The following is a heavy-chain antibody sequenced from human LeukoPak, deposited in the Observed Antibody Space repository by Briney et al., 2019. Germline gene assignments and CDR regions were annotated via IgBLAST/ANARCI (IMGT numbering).Heavy chain of an antibody. CDR3: ATIDGHYDSSGY. V-gene: IGHV1-24*01. CDR1: GYTFTSYY. Sequence: GASVKVSCKASGYTFTSYYMHWVRQAPGKGLEWMGGFDPEDGETIYAQKFQGRVTMTEDTSTDTAYMELSSLRSEDTAVYYCATIDGHYDSSGYWGQGTLVIVSS. D-gene: IGHD3-22*01. CDR2: FDPEDGET. J-gene: IGHJ4*02.